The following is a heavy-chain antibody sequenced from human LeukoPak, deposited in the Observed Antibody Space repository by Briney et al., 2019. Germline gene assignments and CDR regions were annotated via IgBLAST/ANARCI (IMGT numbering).Heavy chain of an antibody. CDR3: ARIQVNWYGEVTPLSPPNYGMDV. D-gene: IGHD3-10*01. CDR2: ISPYNGNT. Sequence: GASVKVSCKASGYTFTSYGISWVRQAPGQGLEWMGWISPYNGNTKYADKVLGRVTMSTDISTTTAYMELRGLRSDDTAVYYCARIQVNWYGEVTPLSPPNYGMDVWGQGTTVIVSS. J-gene: IGHJ6*02. V-gene: IGHV1-18*01. CDR1: GYTFTSYG.